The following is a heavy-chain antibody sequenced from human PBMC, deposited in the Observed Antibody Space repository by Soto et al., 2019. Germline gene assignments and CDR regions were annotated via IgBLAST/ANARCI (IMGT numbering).Heavy chain of an antibody. CDR1: GFTFSSYA. CDR3: AKLGFDSSGALSLFDA. D-gene: IGHD3-22*01. Sequence: QVQLVESGGDVVQPGRSLRLSCVASGFTFSSYAMHWVRQAPGKGLEWMTIISYDGSNRYYADSVNGRFTISRDNSKNTLYLQMNSLRPEDTALYYCAKLGFDSSGALSLFDAWGQGTLVSVSS. J-gene: IGHJ4*02. CDR2: ISYDGSNR. V-gene: IGHV3-30*18.